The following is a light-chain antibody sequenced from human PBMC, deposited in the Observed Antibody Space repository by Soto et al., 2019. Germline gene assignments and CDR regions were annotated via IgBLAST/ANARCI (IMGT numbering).Light chain of an antibody. CDR3: QQYGSSPGIT. CDR1: QSVSSSY. Sequence: IVLTQSPGTLSLSPGERATLSCRAIQSVSSSYLAWYQQKPGQAPRLLIYGASSRATGIPDRFSGSGSGTDFTLTISRLEPEDFAVYYCQQYGSSPGITFGQGTRLEIK. CDR2: GAS. J-gene: IGKJ5*01. V-gene: IGKV3-20*01.